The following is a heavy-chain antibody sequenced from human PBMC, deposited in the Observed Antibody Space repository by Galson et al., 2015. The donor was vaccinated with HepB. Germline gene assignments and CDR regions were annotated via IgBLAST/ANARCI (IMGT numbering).Heavy chain of an antibody. D-gene: IGHD4-17*01. CDR2: VYLSGST. CDR1: GGSISNYY. Sequence: ETLSLTCTVFGGSISNYYWSWLRQAAGKGPEWIGRVYLSGSTNYNPSLKSRVSMSVDTSKNQFSLKLSSVTAADTAVYYCARAGDYTPFDYWGQGTLVTVSS. J-gene: IGHJ4*02. V-gene: IGHV4-4*07. CDR3: ARAGDYTPFDY.